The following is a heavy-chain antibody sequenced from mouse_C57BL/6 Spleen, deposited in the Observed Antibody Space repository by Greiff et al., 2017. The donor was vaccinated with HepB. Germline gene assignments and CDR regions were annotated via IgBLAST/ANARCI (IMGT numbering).Heavy chain of an antibody. Sequence: VQLQQSGPELVKPGASVKISCKASGYAFSSSWMNWVKQRPGKGLEWIGRIYPGDGDTNYNGKFKGKATLTADKSTSTAYMQLSRLTSEDPAVYFCARSRLGYAMDYWGQGTSVTVSS. J-gene: IGHJ4*01. CDR3: ARSRLGYAMDY. V-gene: IGHV1-82*01. CDR2: IYPGDGDT. CDR1: GYAFSSSW. D-gene: IGHD3-2*02.